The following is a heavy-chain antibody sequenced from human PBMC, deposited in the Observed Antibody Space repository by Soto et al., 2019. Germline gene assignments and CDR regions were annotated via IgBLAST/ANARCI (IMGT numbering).Heavy chain of an antibody. V-gene: IGHV3-23*01. CDR2: LSRGGGST. Sequence: EAQLLASGGGSGQPVGSLRLSCAASGFTFSIHGLSWIRQSPGKGLEWISGLSRGGGSTYYVDSVKGRLTNSRDKAKNTLDLIRKSLRVEDTALYYCARDGQYRTDGFDIWGQGTMVTVSS. CDR1: GFTFSIHG. D-gene: IGHD5-12*01. J-gene: IGHJ3*02. CDR3: ARDGQYRTDGFDI.